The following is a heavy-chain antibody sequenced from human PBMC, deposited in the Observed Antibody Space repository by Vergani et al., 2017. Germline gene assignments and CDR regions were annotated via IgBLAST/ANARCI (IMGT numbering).Heavy chain of an antibody. Sequence: QVQLVESGGGVVQPGRSLRLSCAASGFTFSSYAMHWVRQAPGKGLEWVAVMSYDGSNKYYADSVKGRFTISRDNSKNTLYLQMNSLRAEDTAVYYCARQKGYSSSSFDYWGQGTLVTVSS. V-gene: IGHV3-30-3*01. CDR2: MSYDGSNK. J-gene: IGHJ4*02. CDR1: GFTFSSYA. D-gene: IGHD6-6*01. CDR3: ARQKGYSSSSFDY.